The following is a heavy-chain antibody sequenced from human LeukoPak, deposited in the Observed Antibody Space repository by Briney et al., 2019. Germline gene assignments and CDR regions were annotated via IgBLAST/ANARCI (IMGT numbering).Heavy chain of an antibody. J-gene: IGHJ5*02. Sequence: SETLSLTCAVSGGSISSGGYSWSWIRQPPGKGLEWIGYIYHSGSTYYNPSLKSRVTISVDRSKNQFSLKPSSVTAADTAVYYCARGAPRYSIYNWFDPWGQGTLVTVSS. CDR2: IYHSGST. CDR1: GGSISSGGYS. CDR3: ARGAPRYSIYNWFDP. V-gene: IGHV4-30-2*01. D-gene: IGHD6-13*01.